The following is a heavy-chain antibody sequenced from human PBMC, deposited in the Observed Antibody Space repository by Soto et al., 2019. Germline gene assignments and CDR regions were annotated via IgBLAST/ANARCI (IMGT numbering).Heavy chain of an antibody. J-gene: IGHJ4*02. CDR2: IYYSGST. Sequence: QLQLQESGPGLVKPSETLSLTCTVSGGSITGSSYYWGWIRQPPGKGLEWIGSIYYSGSTYYNPYRKSRVTISVDTSKNQFSLKLSSVTAADTAVYYCMLGSGWKDFDYWGQGTLVTVSS. V-gene: IGHV4-39*01. CDR3: MLGSGWKDFDY. D-gene: IGHD3-22*01. CDR1: GGSITGSSYY.